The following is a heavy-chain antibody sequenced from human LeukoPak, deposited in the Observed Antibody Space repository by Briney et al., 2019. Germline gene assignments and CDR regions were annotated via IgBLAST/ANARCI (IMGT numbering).Heavy chain of an antibody. D-gene: IGHD6-19*01. V-gene: IGHV1-46*02. CDR2: INPSSGST. CDR3: ASSSSGWEQRAPFDY. CDR1: GYTFNSYY. Sequence: ASVKVSCKAPGYTFNSYYMHWVRQAPGQGLEWMGIINPSSGSTSYAQNFQGRVTMTRDTSTSTVYMELSSLRSEDTAVYYCASSSSGWEQRAPFDYWGQGTQVTVSS. J-gene: IGHJ4*02.